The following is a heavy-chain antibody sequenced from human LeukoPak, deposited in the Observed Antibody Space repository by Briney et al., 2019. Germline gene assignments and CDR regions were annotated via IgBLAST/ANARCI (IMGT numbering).Heavy chain of an antibody. CDR1: GGSISSSSYY. CDR2: IYYSGST. D-gene: IGHD5-24*01. Sequence: SETLSLTCTVSGGSISSSSYYWGWIRQPPGKGLEWIGSIYYSGSTYYNPSLKSRVTISVDTSKNQFSLKLSSVTAADTAVYYCARPRRDGYNTFDYWGQGTLVTVSS. CDR3: ARPRRDGYNTFDY. J-gene: IGHJ4*02. V-gene: IGHV4-39*01.